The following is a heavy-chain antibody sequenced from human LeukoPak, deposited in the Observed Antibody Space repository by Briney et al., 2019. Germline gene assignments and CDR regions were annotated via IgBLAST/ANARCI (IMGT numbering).Heavy chain of an antibody. CDR2: ISSNGGST. J-gene: IGHJ4*02. CDR3: ARGIVVVTDGSYYFDY. V-gene: IGHV3-64*01. D-gene: IGHD2-21*02. CDR1: GLTFSSYA. Sequence: GGSLRLSCAASGLTFSSYAMHWFRQAPGNGLEYVSAISSNGGSTYYANSVKGRFTISRDNSKNTLYLQMGSLRAEDMAVYYCARGIVVVTDGSYYFDYWGQGTLVTVSS.